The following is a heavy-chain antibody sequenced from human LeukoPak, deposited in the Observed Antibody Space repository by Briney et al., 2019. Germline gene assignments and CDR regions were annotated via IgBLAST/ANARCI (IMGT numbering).Heavy chain of an antibody. CDR2: ISSSSSYI. J-gene: IGHJ4*02. D-gene: IGHD3-22*01. Sequence: GGSLRLSCAASGFTFSSYSMNWVRQAPGKGLEWVSSISSSSSYIYYADSVKGRFTISRDNSKNTLYLQMNSLRAEDTAVYYCARVRDSSGYYYVPDYWGQGTLVTVSS. V-gene: IGHV3-21*01. CDR1: GFTFSSYS. CDR3: ARVRDSSGYYYVPDY.